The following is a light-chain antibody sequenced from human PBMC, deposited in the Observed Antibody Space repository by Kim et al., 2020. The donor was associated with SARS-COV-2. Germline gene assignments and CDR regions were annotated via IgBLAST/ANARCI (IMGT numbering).Light chain of an antibody. V-gene: IGKV1-27*01. CDR1: QDIANS. Sequence: ASVGDTVTTPCRASQDIANSLAWYQQKPGKFPKFLIYAASTLQSGVPSRFSGGGSGTEFTLTIGSLQTEDVATYYCQKYNSAPWTFGPGTKVDIK. CDR2: AAS. J-gene: IGKJ1*01. CDR3: QKYNSAPWT.